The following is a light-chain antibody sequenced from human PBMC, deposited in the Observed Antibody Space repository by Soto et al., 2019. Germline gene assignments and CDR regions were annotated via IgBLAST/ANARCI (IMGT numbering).Light chain of an antibody. CDR1: QTVGYY. CDR3: HQRSSWPLT. J-gene: IGKJ4*01. V-gene: IGKV3-11*01. Sequence: EIVLTQSPGTLSLIHGERATLYCRASQTVGYYLAWYQQKAGQAPRPLIYDASSRAPGIPARFSGSGSGTDFTLTISSLEPEDFAVYYCHQRSSWPLTFGGGTKVDI. CDR2: DAS.